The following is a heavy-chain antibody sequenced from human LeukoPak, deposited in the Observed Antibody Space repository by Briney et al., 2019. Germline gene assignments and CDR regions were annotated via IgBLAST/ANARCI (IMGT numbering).Heavy chain of an antibody. J-gene: IGHJ3*02. CDR3: AKDRVTSPPDAFDT. CDR2: IYTSGST. CDR1: GGSISSYY. V-gene: IGHV4-4*07. Sequence: SETLSLTCTVSGGSISSYYWSWIRQPAGKGLEWIGRIYTSGSTKYNPSLKSRVTMSVDTSKNQFSLKLSSVTAADTAVYYCAKDRVTSPPDAFDTWGQGTMVTVSS. D-gene: IGHD4-23*01.